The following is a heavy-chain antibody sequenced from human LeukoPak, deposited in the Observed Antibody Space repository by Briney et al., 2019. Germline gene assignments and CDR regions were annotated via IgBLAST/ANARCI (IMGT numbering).Heavy chain of an antibody. V-gene: IGHV3-7*03. J-gene: IGHJ5*02. Sequence: PGGSLRLSCAASGFTVSSNYMSWVRQAPGKGLGWVANIKQDGSEKYYVDSVKGRFTISRDNAKNSLYLQMNSLRAEDTAVYFCARRGLSFGVVTSYNWFDPWGQGSLVTVSS. D-gene: IGHD3-3*01. CDR3: ARRGLSFGVVTSYNWFDP. CDR2: IKQDGSEK. CDR1: GFTVSSNY.